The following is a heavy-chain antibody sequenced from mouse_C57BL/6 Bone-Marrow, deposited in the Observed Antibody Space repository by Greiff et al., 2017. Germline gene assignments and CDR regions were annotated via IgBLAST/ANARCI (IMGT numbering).Heavy chain of an antibody. CDR3: ARMGLRRYFDY. V-gene: IGHV1-80*01. CDR1: GYAFSSYW. D-gene: IGHD2-4*01. J-gene: IGHJ2*01. Sequence: VKLQESGAELVKPGASVKISCKASGYAFSSYWMNWVKQRPGKGLEWIGQIYPGDGDTNYNGKFKGKATLTADKSSSTAYMQLSSLTSEDSAVYFCARMGLRRYFDYWGQGTTLTVSS. CDR2: IYPGDGDT.